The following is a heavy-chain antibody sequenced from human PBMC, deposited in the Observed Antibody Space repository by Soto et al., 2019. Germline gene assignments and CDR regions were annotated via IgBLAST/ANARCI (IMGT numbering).Heavy chain of an antibody. CDR2: IYHSGST. J-gene: IGHJ6*02. V-gene: IGHV4-4*02. CDR3: AGDRLTIFGVAPYYYGMDV. D-gene: IGHD3-3*01. CDR1: GGSISSSNW. Sequence: QVQLQESGPGLVKPSGTLSLTCAVSGGSISSSNWWSWVRQPPGKGLEWIGEIYHSGSTNYHPSLQRHLTLSLAKSKHQLSLDLSSVTAADSAVYYSAGDRLTIFGVAPYYYGMDVWGQGTTVTVSS.